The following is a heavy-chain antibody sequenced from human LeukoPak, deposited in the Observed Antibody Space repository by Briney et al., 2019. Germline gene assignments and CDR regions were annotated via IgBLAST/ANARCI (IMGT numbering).Heavy chain of an antibody. CDR3: ARGISISWFYS. D-gene: IGHD3-3*02. Sequence: SSETLSLTCTVSGASISSDSNYWAWVRQPPGKGLQWIGSIYHTGSTFHNPSLMSRVSISIDSSKNQFSLKLSSVTVADTALYYCARGISISWFYSWGQGTLVSVSS. J-gene: IGHJ5*01. V-gene: IGHV4-39*07. CDR1: GASISSDSNY. CDR2: IYHTGST.